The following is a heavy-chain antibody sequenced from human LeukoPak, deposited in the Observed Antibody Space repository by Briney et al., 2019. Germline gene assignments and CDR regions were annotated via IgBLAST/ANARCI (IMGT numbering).Heavy chain of an antibody. J-gene: IGHJ5*02. D-gene: IGHD3-9*01. CDR1: GYTFTRYD. Sequence: ASVKVSCKASGYTFTRYDINWVRQATGHGLEWMGWMNPNSGNTGYAQKFQGRVTMTRNTSISTAYMELSSLRSEDTAVYYCARGPPKPRGIFYSWGQGTLVTVSS. V-gene: IGHV1-8*01. CDR2: MNPNSGNT. CDR3: ARGPPKPRGIFYS.